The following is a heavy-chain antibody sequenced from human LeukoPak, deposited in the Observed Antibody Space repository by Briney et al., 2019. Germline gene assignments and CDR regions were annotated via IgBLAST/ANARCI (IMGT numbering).Heavy chain of an antibody. CDR2: VTGDSGTI. V-gene: IGHV3-23*01. D-gene: IGHD3-3*01. J-gene: IGHJ3*01. CDR1: GFTFSSFA. CDR3: AKGWSGYFRSPFDL. Sequence: GGSLRLSCTASGFTFSSFAMYWVRQVPGKGLEWVSVVTGDSGTIHYSDSVKGRFTISRGNSKNTLYLQMNNLRTEDTAVYYCAKGWSGYFRSPFDLWGQGTMVTVSS.